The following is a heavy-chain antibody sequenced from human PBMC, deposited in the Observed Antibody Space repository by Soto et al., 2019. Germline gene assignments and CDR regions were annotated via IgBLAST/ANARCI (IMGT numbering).Heavy chain of an antibody. V-gene: IGHV3-30-3*01. CDR1: GFTFSSYD. D-gene: IGHD5-12*01. Sequence: QVQLVESGGGVVQPGRSLRLSCAASGFTFSSYDMHWVRQAPGKGLEWVAVISYDGNNKYYAESVKGRVTISRDNSKNTLYLQMNSLRDEDTAVYYCARDQRLVAAYYYYGMDVWGQGTTVTVSS. CDR3: ARDQRLVAAYYYYGMDV. CDR2: ISYDGNNK. J-gene: IGHJ6*02.